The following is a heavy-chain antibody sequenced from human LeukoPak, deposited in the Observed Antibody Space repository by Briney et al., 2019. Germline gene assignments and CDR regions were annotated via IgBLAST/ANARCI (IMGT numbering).Heavy chain of an antibody. Sequence: KPGGSLRLSCAASGFTFSNAWMSWVRQAPGKGLDWVGRIKSKTDGGTTDYAAPVKGRFTISRDDSKNTLYLQMNSLKIEDTAVYYCTTEAGSSRWYSSRFDYWGQGTLVTVSS. CDR1: GFTFSNAW. D-gene: IGHD3-10*01. CDR3: TTEAGSSRWYSSRFDY. J-gene: IGHJ4*02. CDR2: IKSKTDGGTT. V-gene: IGHV3-15*01.